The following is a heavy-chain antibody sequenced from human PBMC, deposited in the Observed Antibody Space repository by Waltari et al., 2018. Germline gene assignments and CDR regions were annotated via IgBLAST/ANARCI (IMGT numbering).Heavy chain of an antibody. D-gene: IGHD1-1*01. V-gene: IGHV3-23*01. CDR2: ISGSGDSI. J-gene: IGHJ4*02. CDR1: GFRFGNYA. Sequence: ELQLLESGGGFVQPGGSLRLLCAASGFRFGNYARTWVRQAPGKGLEWVSGISGSGDSIYYADSVKGRFTISRDNSKNTLTLQVNSLRGEDTAVYYCARLNDDHDFQALDFWGQGTLVTVSS. CDR3: ARLNDDHDFQALDF.